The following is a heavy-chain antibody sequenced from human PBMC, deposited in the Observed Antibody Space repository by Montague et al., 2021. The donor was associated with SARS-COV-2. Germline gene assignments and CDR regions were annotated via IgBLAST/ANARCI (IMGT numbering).Heavy chain of an antibody. V-gene: IGHV3-11*01. CDR1: EFTFTDYY. CDR2: ISSSATKL. J-gene: IGHJ4*02. CDR3: ARVWAYGFDL. D-gene: IGHD3-10*01. Sequence: SLRLSCAASEFTFTDYYMSWIRQAPGKGLEWISHISSSATKLFYXDSVKGRFTISRDNAKSSLFLQLSSLRAEDTTVYFCARVWAYGFDLWGQGTLATVSS.